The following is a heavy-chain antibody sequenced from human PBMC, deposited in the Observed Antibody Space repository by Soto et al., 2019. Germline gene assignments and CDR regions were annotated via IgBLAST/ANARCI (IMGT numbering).Heavy chain of an antibody. V-gene: IGHV4-31*03. CDR3: ARGVLH. D-gene: IGHD3-16*01. Sequence: QVQLQESGPGLVKPSQTLSLTCTVSGGSISSGGYYWSWIRQHPGKGLLGIGTLYYSGGTYYNPSLQSRVTISVDPSKNQFSLKLSSVTAADTAVYYCARGVLHWGQGTLVTVSS. CDR2: LYYSGGT. J-gene: IGHJ4*02. CDR1: GGSISSGGYY.